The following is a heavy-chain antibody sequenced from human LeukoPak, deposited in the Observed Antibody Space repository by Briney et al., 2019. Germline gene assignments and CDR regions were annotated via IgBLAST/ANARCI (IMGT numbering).Heavy chain of an antibody. CDR1: GGSISSYY. V-gene: IGHV4-59*01. CDR2: IYYSGST. CDR3: ARWTSDYGDYSYYFDY. Sequence: PSETQSLTCTVSGGSISSYYWSWIRQPPGKGLEWIGYIYYSGSTNYNPSLKSRVTISVDTSKNQFSLKLSSVTAADTAVYYCARWTSDYGDYSYYFDYWGQGTLVTVSS. D-gene: IGHD4-17*01. J-gene: IGHJ4*02.